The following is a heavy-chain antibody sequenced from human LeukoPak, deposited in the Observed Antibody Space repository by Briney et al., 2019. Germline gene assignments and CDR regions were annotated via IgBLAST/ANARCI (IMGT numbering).Heavy chain of an antibody. CDR2: IKSKTDGGTT. V-gene: IGHV3-15*01. Sequence: GGSLRLSCAASGFSSSNACMSWVRQAPGKGLEWVGRIKSKTDGGTTDYAAPVKGRFTISRDDSKNTLYLQMNSLKTEDTAVYYCKRGYWFDPGGQGTRVTVSS. CDR1: GFSSSNAC. J-gene: IGHJ5*02. D-gene: IGHD3-10*01. CDR3: KRGYWFDP.